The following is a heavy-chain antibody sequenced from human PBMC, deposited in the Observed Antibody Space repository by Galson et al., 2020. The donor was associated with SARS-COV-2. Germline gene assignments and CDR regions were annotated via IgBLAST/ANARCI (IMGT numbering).Heavy chain of an antibody. CDR1: GGTFSSYA. Sequence: VSCKASGGTFSSYAISWVRQAPGQGLEWMGGIIPIFGTANYAQKFQGRVTITADKSTSTAYMELSSLRSEDTAVYYCARDGGGEITIFGVVTHYYGMDVWGQGTTVTVSS. V-gene: IGHV1-69*06. CDR2: IIPIFGTA. D-gene: IGHD3-3*01. CDR3: ARDGGGEITIFGVVTHYYGMDV. J-gene: IGHJ6*02.